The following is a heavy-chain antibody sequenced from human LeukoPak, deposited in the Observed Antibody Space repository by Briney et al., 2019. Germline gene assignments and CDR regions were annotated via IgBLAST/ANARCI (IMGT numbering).Heavy chain of an antibody. D-gene: IGHD5-18*01. CDR1: GGSISSYY. CDR3: ARGGSRTQLWLLPGPDYYYYYMDV. J-gene: IGHJ6*03. CDR2: IYTSGST. V-gene: IGHV4-4*07. Sequence: SETLSLTCTVSGGSISSYYWSWIRQPAGKGLEWIGRIYTSGSTNYNPSLKSRVTMSVDTSKSQFSLKLSSVTAADTAVYYCARGGSRTQLWLLPGPDYYYYYMDVWGKGTTVTVSS.